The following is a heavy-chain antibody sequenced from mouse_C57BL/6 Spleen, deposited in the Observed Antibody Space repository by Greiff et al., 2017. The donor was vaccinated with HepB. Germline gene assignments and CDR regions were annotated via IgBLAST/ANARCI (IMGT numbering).Heavy chain of an antibody. D-gene: IGHD1-1*01. CDR3: ARATVVANYAMDY. CDR2: INPNNGGT. Sequence: EVQVVESGPELVKPGASVKIPCKASGYTFTDYNMDWVKQSHGKSLEWIGDINPNNGGTIYNQKFKGKAKLTVDKSYSTAYMELRSLTSEDTAVYYCARATVVANYAMDYWGQGTSVTVSS. CDR1: GYTFTDYN. V-gene: IGHV1-18*01. J-gene: IGHJ4*01.